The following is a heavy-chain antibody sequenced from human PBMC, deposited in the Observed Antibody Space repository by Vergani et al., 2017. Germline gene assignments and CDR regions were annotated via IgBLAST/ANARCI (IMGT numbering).Heavy chain of an antibody. D-gene: IGHD3-22*01. J-gene: IGHJ4*02. CDR1: GFSLSTSGMC. CDR3: ARATYYYDSSGTAVYYFDY. Sequence: QVTLRESGPALVKPTQTLTLTCTFSGFSLSTSGMCVSWIRQPPGKALEWLALIDWDDDKYYSTSLKTRLTISKDTSKNQVVLTMTNMDPVDTATYYCARATYYYDSSGTAVYYFDYWGQGTLVTVSS. V-gene: IGHV2-70*01. CDR2: IDWDDDK.